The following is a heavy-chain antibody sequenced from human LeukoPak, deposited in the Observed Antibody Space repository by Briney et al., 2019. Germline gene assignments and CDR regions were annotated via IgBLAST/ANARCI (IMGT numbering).Heavy chain of an antibody. D-gene: IGHD3-10*01. V-gene: IGHV4-39*01. CDR3: GVMIRGTFDY. J-gene: IGHJ4*02. CDR1: GASISTANYY. CDR2: IYYSGST. Sequence: SETLSLTCTVSGASISTANYYWGWVRQPPGKGLEWIGNIYYSGSTYYNMSLNSRVTISVDTSKNHFSLQLRSLTAADTAVYYCGVMIRGTFDYWGQGTLVTVSS.